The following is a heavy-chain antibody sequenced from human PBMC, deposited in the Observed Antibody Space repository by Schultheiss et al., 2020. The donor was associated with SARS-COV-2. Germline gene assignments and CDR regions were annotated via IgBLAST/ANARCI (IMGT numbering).Heavy chain of an antibody. CDR1: GGAFSSNG. V-gene: IGHV1-8*02. CDR2: INPNSGGT. J-gene: IGHJ6*02. D-gene: IGHD3-3*01. CDR3: ARSRVHTIFGVVITKYYYGMDV. Sequence: ASVKVSCKASGGAFSSNGVSWVRQAPGQRLEWMGWINPNSGGTNYAQKFQGRVTMTRNTAISTAYMELSSLRSEDTAVYYCARSRVHTIFGVVITKYYYGMDVWGQGTTVTVSS.